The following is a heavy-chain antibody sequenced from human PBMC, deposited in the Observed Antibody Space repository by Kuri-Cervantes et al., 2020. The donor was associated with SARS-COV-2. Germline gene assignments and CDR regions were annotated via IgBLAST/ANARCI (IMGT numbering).Heavy chain of an antibody. V-gene: IGHV3-15*01. D-gene: IGHD3-3*01. CDR2: IKSKTDGGTT. CDR1: GFTFSNAW. CDR3: TTDLKPWRADY. Sequence: ETLSLTCAASGFTFSNAWMSWVRQAPGKGLEWVGRIKSKTDGGTTDYAAPVKGRFTISRDDSKNTLYLQMNSLKTEDTAVYYCTTDLKPWRADYWGQGTLVTVSS. J-gene: IGHJ4*02.